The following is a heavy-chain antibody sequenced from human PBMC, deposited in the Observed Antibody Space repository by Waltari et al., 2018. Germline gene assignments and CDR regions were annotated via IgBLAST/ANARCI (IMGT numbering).Heavy chain of an antibody. J-gene: IGHJ4*02. CDR1: GFTFDDYA. CDR3: VKDINIGGQWLALRGDS. Sequence: EVQLVESGGGLVQPGRSLRLSCAASGFTFDDYALHWVRQTPGKGMEGVSGMSWNSGTIAYADSVKGRFTISRDNAKNSLYLQMNSLRTEDTALYYCVKDINIGGQWLALRGDSWGQGTLVTVSS. V-gene: IGHV3-9*01. D-gene: IGHD6-19*01. CDR2: MSWNSGTI.